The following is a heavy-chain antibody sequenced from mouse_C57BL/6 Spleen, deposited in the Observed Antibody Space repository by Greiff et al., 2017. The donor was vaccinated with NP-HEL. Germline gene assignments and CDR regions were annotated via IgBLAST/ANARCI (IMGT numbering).Heavy chain of an antibody. CDR2: INPYNGGT. Sequence: VQLQQSGPVLVKPGASVKMSCKASGYTFTDYYMNWVKQSHGKSLEWIGVINPYNGGTSYNQKFKGKATLTVDKSSSTAYMELNSLTSEDSAVYYCASSYDYGAMDYWGQGTSVTVSS. CDR3: ASSYDYGAMDY. J-gene: IGHJ4*01. V-gene: IGHV1-19*01. CDR1: GYTFTDYY.